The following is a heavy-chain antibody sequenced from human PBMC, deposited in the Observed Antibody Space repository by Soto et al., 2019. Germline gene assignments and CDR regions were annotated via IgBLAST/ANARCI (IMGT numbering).Heavy chain of an antibody. Sequence: SETLSLTCTVSGGSISSHSYYWGWIRQPPGKGLEWLGSIYQSGSTNYNPSLKSRVTISVDTSKNQFSLKLSSVTAADTAVYYCARGLIQLWTYYYYGMDVWGQGTTVTVSS. CDR3: ARGLIQLWTYYYYGMDV. D-gene: IGHD5-18*01. CDR2: IYQSGST. CDR1: GGSISSHSYY. V-gene: IGHV4-39*07. J-gene: IGHJ6*02.